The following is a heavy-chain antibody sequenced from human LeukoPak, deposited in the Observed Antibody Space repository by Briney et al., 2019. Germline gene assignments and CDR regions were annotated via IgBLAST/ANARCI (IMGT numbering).Heavy chain of an antibody. CDR3: AKTYGSGWFYFDC. J-gene: IGHJ4*02. Sequence: PGGSLRLSCAASGFIFSSYAMSWVRQAPGKGLEWVSVIGGSGGDTYYADSVKGRFTISKDNSKNTLYLQMNSLRADDTAVYYCAKTYGSGWFYFDCWGQGTLVTVSS. CDR1: GFIFSSYA. CDR2: IGGSGGDT. D-gene: IGHD6-19*01. V-gene: IGHV3-23*01.